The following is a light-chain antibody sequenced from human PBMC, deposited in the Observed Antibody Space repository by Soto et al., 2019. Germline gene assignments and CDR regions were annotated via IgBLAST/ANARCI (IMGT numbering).Light chain of an antibody. J-gene: IGKJ2*01. V-gene: IGKV3-15*01. CDR3: QQSNNWPYT. Sequence: EILMTQSPATLSVSPGERATLSCRASQSVSHNLAWYQQKPGQAPRLLFYGASIRAIGIPARFSGSGSETEFTLTISSLQSEDFAIYYCQQSNNWPYTFVQGTKLEIK. CDR1: QSVSHN. CDR2: GAS.